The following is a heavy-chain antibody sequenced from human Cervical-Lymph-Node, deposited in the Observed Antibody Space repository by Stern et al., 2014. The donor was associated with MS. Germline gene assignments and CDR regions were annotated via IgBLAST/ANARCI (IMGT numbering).Heavy chain of an antibody. Sequence: DQLVESGGGVVQPGRSLRLSCAASGFTFSSYGMHWVRQAPGKGLEWVAVISYDGSNKYYADSVKGRFTISRDNSKNTLYLQMNSLRAEDTAVYYCAKDRGSGWSFDYWGQGTLVTVSS. CDR1: GFTFSSYG. CDR3: AKDRGSGWSFDY. D-gene: IGHD6-19*01. CDR2: ISYDGSNK. V-gene: IGHV3-30*18. J-gene: IGHJ4*02.